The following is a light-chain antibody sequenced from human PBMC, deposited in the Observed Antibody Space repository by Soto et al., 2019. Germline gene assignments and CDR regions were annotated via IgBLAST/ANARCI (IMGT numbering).Light chain of an antibody. Sequence: QSALTQPRSVSGSPGQSVAISCTGTSSDVGGYNHVSWYQQHPGKAPKLMIYEVSNRPSGVSNRFSGSMSGNTASLTISGLQAEDEADYYCSSYTSSSNVFGTGTKVTVL. CDR3: SSYTSSSNV. J-gene: IGLJ1*01. V-gene: IGLV2-14*01. CDR1: SSDVGGYNH. CDR2: EVS.